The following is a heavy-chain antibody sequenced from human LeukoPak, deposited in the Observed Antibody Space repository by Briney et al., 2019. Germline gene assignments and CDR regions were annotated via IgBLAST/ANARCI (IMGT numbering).Heavy chain of an antibody. CDR2: ISSSGSTI. CDR1: GFTFSSSG. CDR3: ATGQGSRWDN. J-gene: IGHJ4*02. V-gene: IGHV3-48*04. D-gene: IGHD6-13*01. Sequence: GGSLRLSCAASGFTFSSSGMHWVRQAPGKGLEWVSYISSSGSTIYYADSVKGRFTVSRDNAKNSLYLQMDSLRGEDTAVYYCATGQGSRWDNWGLGTLVTVSS.